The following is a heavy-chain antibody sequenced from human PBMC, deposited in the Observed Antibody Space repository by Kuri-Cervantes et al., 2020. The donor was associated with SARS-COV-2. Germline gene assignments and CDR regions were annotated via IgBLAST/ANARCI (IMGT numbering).Heavy chain of an antibody. V-gene: IGHV4-34*01. D-gene: IGHD3-16*01. Sequence: SQTLSLTCAVYGGSFSGYYWSWIRQPPGKGLEWIGEINHSGSTYYNPSLKSRVTISVDTSKNQCSLKLSSVTAADTAVYYCARATRGRDSHGLDYYGMDVWGQGTTVTVSS. J-gene: IGHJ6*02. CDR1: GGSFSGYY. CDR3: ARATRGRDSHGLDYYGMDV. CDR2: INHSGST.